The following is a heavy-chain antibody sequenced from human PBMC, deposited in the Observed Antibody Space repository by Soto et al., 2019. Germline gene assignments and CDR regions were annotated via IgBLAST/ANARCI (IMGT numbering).Heavy chain of an antibody. V-gene: IGHV3-33*01. CDR1: GFTFSSYG. D-gene: IGHD5-18*01. Sequence: GGSLRLSCAASGFTFSSYGMHWVRQAPGKGLEWVAVIWYDGSNKYYADSVKGRFTISRDNSKNTLYLQMNSLRAEDTAVYYCARDLPRPPRRDGYSNLDYWGQGTLVTVSS. J-gene: IGHJ4*02. CDR2: IWYDGSNK. CDR3: ARDLPRPPRRDGYSNLDY.